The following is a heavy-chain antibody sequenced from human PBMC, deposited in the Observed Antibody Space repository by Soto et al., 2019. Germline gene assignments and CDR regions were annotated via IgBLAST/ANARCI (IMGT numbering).Heavy chain of an antibody. CDR3: ARGSMGDYYGMDV. CDR2: ISTSSSYI. CDR1: GFTFTSYN. D-gene: IGHD3-10*01. V-gene: IGHV3-21*01. Sequence: GGSLRLSCVASGFTFTSYNMNWVRQAPGKGLEWVSSISTSSSYIFYVDSVKGRFTISRDNAKNSLYLQMNSLRAEDTAVYYCARGSMGDYYGMDVWGQGTTVTVSS. J-gene: IGHJ6*02.